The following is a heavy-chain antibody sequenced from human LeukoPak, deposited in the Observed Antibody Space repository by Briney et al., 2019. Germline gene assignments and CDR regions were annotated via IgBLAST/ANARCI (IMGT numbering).Heavy chain of an antibody. D-gene: IGHD1-14*01. V-gene: IGHV3-23*01. CDR2: ISGSGGST. J-gene: IGHJ4*02. CDR3: AKDLNLRGYCDY. Sequence: WGSLRLSCATSGFTVSSYAISWVRQAPGKGLDCVSAISGSGGSTYYADSVKGRFTISRDNSKNTLYLQMNSLRAEDTAVYYCAKDLNLRGYCDYWGQGTLVTVSS. CDR1: GFTVSSYA.